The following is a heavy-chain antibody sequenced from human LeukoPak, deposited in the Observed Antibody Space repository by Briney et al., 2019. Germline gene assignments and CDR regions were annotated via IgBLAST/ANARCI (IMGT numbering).Heavy chain of an antibody. CDR3: ARGVEPLAANTLAY. D-gene: IGHD1-14*01. CDR1: GFTVITND. Sequence: PGGSLRLSCAASGFTVITNDMTWVRQAPGKGLEWVSVLYSDSNTKYADSVQGRFTISRDNSKNILYLEMNSLSPDDTAVYYCARGVEPLAANTLAYWGQGTLVTVSS. J-gene: IGHJ4*02. V-gene: IGHV3-53*01. CDR2: LYSDSNT.